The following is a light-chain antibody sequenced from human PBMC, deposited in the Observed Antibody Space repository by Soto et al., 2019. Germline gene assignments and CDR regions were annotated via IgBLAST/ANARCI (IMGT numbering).Light chain of an antibody. CDR1: QSICSW. Sequence: DIQMTQSPSTLSASVGDRVTITCRASQSICSWLAWYQQKPGKAPKLLIYKASSLESGVPSRFSGSGSGTEFTLTISSLQPDAFATYYCQQYNSSPWTFGPGTKVEIK. V-gene: IGKV1-5*03. CDR3: QQYNSSPWT. CDR2: KAS. J-gene: IGKJ1*01.